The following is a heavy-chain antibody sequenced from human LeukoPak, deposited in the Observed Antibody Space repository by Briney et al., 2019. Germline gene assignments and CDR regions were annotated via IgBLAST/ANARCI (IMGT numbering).Heavy chain of an antibody. V-gene: IGHV1-69*13. CDR3: ARLDEYSSSSRYYGMDV. CDR2: IIPIFGTA. CDR1: GYTFTSYD. J-gene: IGHJ6*02. D-gene: IGHD6-6*01. Sequence: GASVKVSCKASGYTFTSYDINWVRQAPGQGLEWMGGIIPIFGTANYAQKFQGRVTITADESTSTAYMELSSLRSEDTAVYYCARLDEYSSSSRYYGMDVWGQGTTVTVSS.